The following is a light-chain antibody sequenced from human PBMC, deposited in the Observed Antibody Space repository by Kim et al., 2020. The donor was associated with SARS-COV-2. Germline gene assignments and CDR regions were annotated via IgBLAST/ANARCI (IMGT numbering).Light chain of an antibody. V-gene: IGKV1-5*01. CDR2: DAS. Sequence: SAYVGDRVPIPCRASQSISSWLAWYQQKPGKAPKLLIYDASSLESGVPSRFSGSGSGTEFTLTISSLQPDDFATYYCQQYNSYPVTFGQGTKLEI. CDR3: QQYNSYPVT. J-gene: IGKJ2*01. CDR1: QSISSW.